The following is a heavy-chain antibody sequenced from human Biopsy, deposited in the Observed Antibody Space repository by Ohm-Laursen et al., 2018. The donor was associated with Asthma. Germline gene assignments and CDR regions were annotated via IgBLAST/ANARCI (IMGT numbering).Heavy chain of an antibody. CDR2: LIPVLGTP. Sequence: GYSVKVSCKASGDSFSNYAISWVRQAPGQGLEWMGGLIPVLGTPDHAQMFEGRVTITADESTSTAYMELSSLSSEDTAVYYCARGYSGSDRIVYHYSGLEVWGQGTTVTVSS. CDR1: GDSFSNYA. CDR3: ARGYSGSDRIVYHYSGLEV. D-gene: IGHD5-12*01. J-gene: IGHJ6*02. V-gene: IGHV1-69*01.